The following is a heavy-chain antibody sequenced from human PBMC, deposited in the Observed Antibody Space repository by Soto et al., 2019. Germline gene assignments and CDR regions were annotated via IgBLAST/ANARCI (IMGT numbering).Heavy chain of an antibody. CDR2: ISSSGSTI. CDR3: ARLEQWLVYYYYGMDV. J-gene: IGHJ6*02. V-gene: IGHV3-48*03. Sequence: HPGGSLRLSCAASGFTFSSYEMNWVRQAPGKGLEWVSYISSSGSTIYYADSVKGRFTISRDNAKNSLYLQMNSLRAEDTAVYYCARLEQWLVYYYYGMDVWGQGTTVTVSS. D-gene: IGHD6-19*01. CDR1: GFTFSSYE.